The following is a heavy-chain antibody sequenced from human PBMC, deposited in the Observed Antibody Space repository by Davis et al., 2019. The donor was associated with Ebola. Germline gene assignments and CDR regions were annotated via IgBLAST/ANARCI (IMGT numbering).Heavy chain of an antibody. CDR3: TRDGPIVATIPNYGMDV. D-gene: IGHD5-12*01. J-gene: IGHJ6*04. CDR1: GFTFNNYR. CDR2: ISSSSSYI. Sequence: GESLKISCAASGFTFNNYRMNWVRQAPGKGLEWVSSISSSSSYIYFADSVKGRFTISRDNAKNSLYLQMNSLRVEDTAVYYCTRDGPIVATIPNYGMDVWGKGTTVTVSS. V-gene: IGHV3-21*01.